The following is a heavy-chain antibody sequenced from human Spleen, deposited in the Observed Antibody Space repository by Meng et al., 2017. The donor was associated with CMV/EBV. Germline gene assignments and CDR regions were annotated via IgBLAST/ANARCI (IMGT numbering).Heavy chain of an antibody. CDR2: IYYSGST. D-gene: IGHD2-2*01. V-gene: IGHV4-61*01. CDR1: GGSVSSGSYY. Sequence: SETLSLTCTVSGGSVSSGSYYWSWIRQPPGKGLEWIGYIYYSGSTNYNPSLKSRVTISVDTSKNQFSLKLSSVTAADTAVYYCAREHCSSTSCYSPWFDPWGQGTLVTVSS. J-gene: IGHJ5*02. CDR3: AREHCSSTSCYSPWFDP.